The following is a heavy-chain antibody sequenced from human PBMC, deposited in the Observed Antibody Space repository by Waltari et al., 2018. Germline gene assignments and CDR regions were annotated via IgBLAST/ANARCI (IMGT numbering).Heavy chain of an antibody. CDR1: GFTVSSNY. CDR3: ARVRTGNWFDP. CDR2: IYSGGST. J-gene: IGHJ5*02. V-gene: IGHV3-53*01. Sequence: EVQLVESGGGLIQPGGSLRLSCAASGFTVSSNYMSWVRQAPGKGLEWVSVIYSGGSTYYADSVKGRFTSSRDNSKNTLYLQMNSLRAEDTAVYYCARVRTGNWFDPWGQGTLVTVSS. D-gene: IGHD1-1*01.